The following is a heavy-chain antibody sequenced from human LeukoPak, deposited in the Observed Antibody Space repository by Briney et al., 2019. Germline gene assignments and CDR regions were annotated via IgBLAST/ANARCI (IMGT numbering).Heavy chain of an antibody. CDR2: ISGSGGGT. V-gene: IGHV3-23*01. Sequence: GGSLRLSCAASGFTFSSYWMNWVRQAPGKGLEWVSVISGSGGGTYYADSVKGRFIISRDNSKNTLYLQMNSLRAEDTAVYFCAKPSGWYVAFDIWGQGTMVTVSS. CDR3: AKPSGWYVAFDI. D-gene: IGHD6-19*01. CDR1: GFTFSSYW. J-gene: IGHJ3*02.